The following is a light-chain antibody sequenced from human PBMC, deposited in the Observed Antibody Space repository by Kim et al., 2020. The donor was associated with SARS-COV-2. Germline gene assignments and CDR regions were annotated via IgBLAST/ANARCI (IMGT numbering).Light chain of an antibody. CDR1: QGIDTS. V-gene: IGKV1-9*01. CDR3: LQLNSYPLT. CDR2: DAS. J-gene: IGKJ4*01. Sequence: SASVGDSVTITCRASQGIDTSLAWYQQKPGKAPKVLIYDASTLQTGVPSRFSGSGSGTDFTLTISSLQPEDFATYYCLQLNSYPLTFGGGTKVEIK.